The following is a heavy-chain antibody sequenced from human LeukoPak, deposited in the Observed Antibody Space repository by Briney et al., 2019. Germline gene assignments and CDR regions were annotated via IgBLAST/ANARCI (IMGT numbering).Heavy chain of an antibody. D-gene: IGHD2-21*02. CDR2: INPSGGST. Sequence: ASVKVSCKASGYTFTRYYIHWVRQAPGQGPEWMGMINPSGGSTTYAQRFQGRVTMTRDMSTSTVFMELSSLRSEDTAVYYCARNLRWVVTGSILDYWGQGTLVTVSS. J-gene: IGHJ4*02. CDR1: GYTFTRYY. CDR3: ARNLRWVVTGSILDY. V-gene: IGHV1-46*01.